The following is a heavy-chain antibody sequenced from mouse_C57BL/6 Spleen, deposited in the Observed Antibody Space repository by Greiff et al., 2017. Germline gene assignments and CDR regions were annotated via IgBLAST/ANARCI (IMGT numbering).Heavy chain of an antibody. CDR3: ARSVNWDDDWYFDV. V-gene: IGHV1-82*01. CDR1: GYAFSSSW. J-gene: IGHJ1*03. CDR2: IYPGDGDT. Sequence: VKLQESGPELVKPGASVKISCKASGYAFSSSWMNWVKQRPGKGLEWIGRIYPGDGDTNYNGKFKGKATLTADKSSSTAYMQLSSLTSEDSAVYFCARSVNWDDDWYFDVWGTGTTVTVSS. D-gene: IGHD4-1*01.